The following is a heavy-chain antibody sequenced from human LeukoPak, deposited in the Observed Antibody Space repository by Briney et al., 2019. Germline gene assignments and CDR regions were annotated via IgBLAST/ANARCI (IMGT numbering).Heavy chain of an antibody. CDR2: IYYSGST. CDR1: GGSISSYY. J-gene: IGHJ5*02. D-gene: IGHD6-19*01. CDR3: ARISDSSGWYWVRGSGVYNWFDP. Sequence: PSETLSLTCTVSGGSISSYYWSWIRQPPGKGLEWIGYIYYSGSTNYNPSLKSRVTISADTSKNQFSLKLSSVTAADTAVYYCARISDSSGWYWVRGSGVYNWFDPWGQGTLVTVSS. V-gene: IGHV4-59*01.